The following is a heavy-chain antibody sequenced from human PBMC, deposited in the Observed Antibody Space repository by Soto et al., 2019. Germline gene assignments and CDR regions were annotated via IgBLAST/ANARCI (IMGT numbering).Heavy chain of an antibody. CDR1: GGTFSSYA. V-gene: IGHV1-69*01. D-gene: IGHD3-22*01. CDR3: ARARADYYYDSSGYQEYYFDY. Sequence: QVQLVQSGAEVKKPGSSVKVSCKASGGTFSSYAISWVRQAPGQGLEWMGGIIPIFGTANYAQKFQGRVTITADESTSTAYMELSSLRSEDTAVYYCARARADYYYDSSGYQEYYFDYWGQGTLVTVSS. CDR2: IIPIFGTA. J-gene: IGHJ4*02.